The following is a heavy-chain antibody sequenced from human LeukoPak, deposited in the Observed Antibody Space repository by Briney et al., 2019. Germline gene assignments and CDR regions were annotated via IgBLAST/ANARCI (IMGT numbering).Heavy chain of an antibody. CDR2: INTYNGNT. CDR3: AIDYGHFPVGDY. V-gene: IGHV1-18*01. CDR1: GGTFSSYA. D-gene: IGHD4-17*01. Sequence: ASVKASCKASGGTFSSYAISWVRQAPGQWLEWMGWINTYNGNTKYTQRLQGRVTVTTDTSTSTAYMELRSLRSDDTAVYYCAIDYGHFPVGDYWGQGTLVTVSS. J-gene: IGHJ4*02.